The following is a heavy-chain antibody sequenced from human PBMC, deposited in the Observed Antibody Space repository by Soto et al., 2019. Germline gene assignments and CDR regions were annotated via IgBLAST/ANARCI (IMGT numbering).Heavy chain of an antibody. J-gene: IGHJ5*02. CDR2: IYYSGST. CDR1: GGSISSSSYY. V-gene: IGHV4-39*01. D-gene: IGHD3-3*01. CDR3: ARHPRITIFGVVQTNPSWFDP. Sequence: PSETLSLTCTVSGGSISSSSYYWGWIRQPPGKGLEWIGSIYYSGSTYYNPSLKSRVTIFVDTSKNQFSLKLSSVTAADTAVYYCARHPRITIFGVVQTNPSWFDPWGQGTLVTVSS.